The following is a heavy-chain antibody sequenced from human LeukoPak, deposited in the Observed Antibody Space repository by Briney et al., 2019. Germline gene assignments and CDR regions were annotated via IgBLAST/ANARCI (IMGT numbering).Heavy chain of an antibody. Sequence: ASVKVSCNPSEYTFTCYYMHWVRQAPGQGLEWMGWINPDSGGTNYAQKFQGRVTMTRDTSISTAYMELSRLTSDDTAVYYCARDHGLNKRWFDPWGQGTLVTVSS. V-gene: IGHV1-2*02. CDR3: ARDHGLNKRWFDP. D-gene: IGHD1/OR15-1a*01. CDR2: INPDSGGT. CDR1: EYTFTCYY. J-gene: IGHJ5*02.